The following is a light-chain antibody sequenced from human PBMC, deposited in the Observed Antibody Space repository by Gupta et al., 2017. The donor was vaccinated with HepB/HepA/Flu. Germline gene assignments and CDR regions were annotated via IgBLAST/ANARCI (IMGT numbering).Light chain of an antibody. CDR3: QQHHFWPPIT. Sequence: EIVMTQSPAPLPVSLGDRVTLSCRASQSLSSNLAWYQKKPGQAHRLLIYGASTRATGIPDRFSGSGSGTEFTLTISSLQSEDVAVYYCQQHHFWPPITFGQGTRLDLK. CDR1: QSLSSN. V-gene: IGKV3-15*01. J-gene: IGKJ5*01. CDR2: GAS.